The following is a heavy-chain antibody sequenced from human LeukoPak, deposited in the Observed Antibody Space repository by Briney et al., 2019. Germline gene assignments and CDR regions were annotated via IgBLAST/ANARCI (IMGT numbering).Heavy chain of an antibody. CDR1: GFTFSNYA. J-gene: IGHJ4*02. V-gene: IGHV3-23*01. CDR2: IRVNDET. CDR3: AKDSPTSGMR. D-gene: IGHD3-16*01. Sequence: GGSLRLSCAASGFTFSNYAMNWVRQAPGKGLEWFSGIRVNDETYYADSVKGRFTISRDNSENTLYLQMGGLRAEDTAVYYCAKDSPTSGMRWGQGTLVTVSS.